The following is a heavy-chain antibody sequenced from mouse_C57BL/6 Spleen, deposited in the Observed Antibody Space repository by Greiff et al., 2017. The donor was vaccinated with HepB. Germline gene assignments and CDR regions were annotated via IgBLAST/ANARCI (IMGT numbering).Heavy chain of an antibody. V-gene: IGHV1-82*01. J-gene: IGHJ4*01. CDR3: ARSYYGSSHAMDY. CDR1: GYAFSSSW. D-gene: IGHD1-1*01. Sequence: QVQLQQSGPELVKPGASVKISCKASGYAFSSSWMNWVKQRPGKGLEWIGRIYPGDGDTNYNGKFKGKATLTADKSSSTAYMQLSNLTSEDSAVYFCARSYYGSSHAMDYWGQGTSVTVSS. CDR2: IYPGDGDT.